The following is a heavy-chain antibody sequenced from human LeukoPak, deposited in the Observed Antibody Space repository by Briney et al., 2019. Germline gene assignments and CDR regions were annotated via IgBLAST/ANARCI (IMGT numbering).Heavy chain of an antibody. CDR3: ARAAYYGSGSYYPIGY. V-gene: IGHV3-23*01. Sequence: GGSLRLSCAASGFTFSSYAMSWVRQAPGKGLEWVSAISGSGGSTYYADSVKGRFTISRDNSKNTLYLQMNSLRAEDTAVYYCARAAYYGSGSYYPIGYWGQGTLVTVSS. CDR1: GFTFSSYA. J-gene: IGHJ4*02. CDR2: ISGSGGST. D-gene: IGHD3-10*01.